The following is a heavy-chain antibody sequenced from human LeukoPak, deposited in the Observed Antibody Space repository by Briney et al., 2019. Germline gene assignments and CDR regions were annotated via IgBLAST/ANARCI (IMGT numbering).Heavy chain of an antibody. CDR2: ISYDGSNK. CDR3: ARVVH. Sequence: GGSLRLSCAASGFTFSSYAMHWVRQAPGKGLEGVAVISYDGSNKYYADSVKGRFTISRDNSKNTLYLQMNSLRAEDTAVYYCARVVHWGQGTLVTVSS. D-gene: IGHD2-21*01. J-gene: IGHJ4*02. V-gene: IGHV3-30*04. CDR1: GFTFSSYA.